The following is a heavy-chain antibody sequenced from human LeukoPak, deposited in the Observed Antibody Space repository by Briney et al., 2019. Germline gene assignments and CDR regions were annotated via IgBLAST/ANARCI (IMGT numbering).Heavy chain of an antibody. CDR1: GFTFSSYA. J-gene: IGHJ4*02. CDR2: ISGSGGST. CDR3: AKSHHPTVTTSFDY. D-gene: IGHD4-11*01. V-gene: IGHV3-23*01. Sequence: PGGSLRLSCAASGFTFSSYAMSWVRQAPGKVLEWVSAISGSGGSTYYADSVKGRFTISRDNSKNTLYLQMNSLRAEDTAVYYCAKSHHPTVTTSFDYWGQGTLVTVSS.